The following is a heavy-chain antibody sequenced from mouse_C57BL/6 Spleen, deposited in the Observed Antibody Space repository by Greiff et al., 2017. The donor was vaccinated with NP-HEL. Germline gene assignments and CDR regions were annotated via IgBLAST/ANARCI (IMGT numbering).Heavy chain of an antibody. CDR3: ARDYYGSRAWFAY. D-gene: IGHD1-1*01. CDR2: IYPGDGDT. V-gene: IGHV1-80*01. Sequence: VQLQQSGAELVKPGASVKISCKASGYAFSSYWMNWVKQRPGKGLEWIGQIYPGDGDTNYNGKFKGKATLTADKSSSTAYMQRSSLTSEDSAVYFCARDYYGSRAWFAYWGQGTLVTVSA. J-gene: IGHJ3*01. CDR1: GYAFSSYW.